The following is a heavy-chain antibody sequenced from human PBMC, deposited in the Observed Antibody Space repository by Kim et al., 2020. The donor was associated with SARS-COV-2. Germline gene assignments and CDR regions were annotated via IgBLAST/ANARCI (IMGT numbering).Heavy chain of an antibody. V-gene: IGHV3-15*01. CDR2: IKSKTDGGTT. CDR1: GFTFSNAW. CDR3: TTDLDYGGNPGLDV. D-gene: IGHD4-17*01. J-gene: IGHJ6*02. Sequence: GGSLRLSCAASGFTFSNAWMSWVRQAPGKGLEWVGRIKSKTDGGTTDYAAPVKGRFTISRDDSKNTLYLQMNSLKTEDTAVYYCTTDLDYGGNPGLDVWGQGTTVTVSS.